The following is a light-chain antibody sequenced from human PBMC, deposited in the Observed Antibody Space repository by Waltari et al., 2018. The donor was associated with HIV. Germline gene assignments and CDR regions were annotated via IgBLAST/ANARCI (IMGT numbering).Light chain of an antibody. CDR1: RSNIGAGFD. CDR2: GNI. V-gene: IGLV1-40*01. CDR3: QSYDSSLSGSRV. J-gene: IGLJ1*01. Sequence: QSVLTQPPSVSGAPGQRVTISCTGSRSNIGAGFDVPCYQQVPGTAPKLLIYGNINRPSGVPDRFSGSKSGASASLAITGLQAEDEADYYCQSYDSSLSGSRVFGTGTKVTVL.